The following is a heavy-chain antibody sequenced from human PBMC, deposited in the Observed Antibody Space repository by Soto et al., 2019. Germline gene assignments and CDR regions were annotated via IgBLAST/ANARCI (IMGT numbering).Heavy chain of an antibody. D-gene: IGHD6-13*01. CDR1: GGTFSSYA. J-gene: IGHJ3*02. CDR3: ARELDIAAAGPDAFDI. Sequence: QVQLVQSGAEVKKPGSSVKVSCKASGGTFSSYAISWVRQAPGQGLEWMGGIIPIFGTANYAKKFQGRVTITADEPTSTAYMELSSLRSEDTAVYYCARELDIAAAGPDAFDIWGQGTMVTVSS. V-gene: IGHV1-69*01. CDR2: IIPIFGTA.